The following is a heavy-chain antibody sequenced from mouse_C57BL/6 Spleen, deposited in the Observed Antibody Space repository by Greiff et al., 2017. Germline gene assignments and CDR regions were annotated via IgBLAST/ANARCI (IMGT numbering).Heavy chain of an antibody. CDR2: IWCGGST. CDR3: ARRWDCALDY. D-gene: IGHD1-1*02. CDR1: GFSLTSYG. J-gene: IGHJ4*01. V-gene: IGHV2-2*01. Sequence: QVQLQQSGPGLVQPSQCLSITCTVSGFSLTSYGVHWVRQSPGKGLEWLGVIWCGGSTDYNVAFISRLSISKDNSKSQVFFKMNRLQADDTAIYDCARRWDCALDYWGKGTSVTVSS.